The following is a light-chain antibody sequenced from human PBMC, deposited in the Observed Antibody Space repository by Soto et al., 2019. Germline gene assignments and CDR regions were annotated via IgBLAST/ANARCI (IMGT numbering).Light chain of an antibody. J-gene: IGLJ3*02. CDR3: SSYTTSSTWV. V-gene: IGLV2-14*01. CDR2: EVR. Sequence: QSALTQPASVSGSPGQSITISCTGTSSDVGGFNYVSWYQQHPGRAPKLMIYEVRNRPSGVSNRFSGSKSGNTASLTISGLQAEDEADYYCSSYTTSSTWVFGGGTQVTVL. CDR1: SSDVGGFNY.